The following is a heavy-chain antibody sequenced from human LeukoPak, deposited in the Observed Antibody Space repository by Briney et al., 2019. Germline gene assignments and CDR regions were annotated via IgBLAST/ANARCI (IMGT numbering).Heavy chain of an antibody. CDR2: INPDGNKK. J-gene: IGHJ4*02. V-gene: IGHV3-7*03. CDR3: ARGRWLLPEFDY. D-gene: IGHD3-22*01. CDR1: GLTFSSSW. Sequence: GGSLRLSCAVSGLTFSSSWMDWVRQAPGKGLEWVASINPDGNKKYSADSVKGRFTISRDNAENSLYLQMNSLRVEDTAVYYCARGRWLLPEFDYWGQGTLVTVSS.